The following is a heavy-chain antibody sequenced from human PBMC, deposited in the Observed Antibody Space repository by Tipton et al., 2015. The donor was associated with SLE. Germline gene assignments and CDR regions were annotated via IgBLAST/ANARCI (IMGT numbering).Heavy chain of an antibody. V-gene: IGHV3-53*01. CDR3: AQVASTEYFQH. D-gene: IGHD2-15*01. J-gene: IGHJ1*01. Sequence: QLVQSGGGLIQPGGSVRLSCAASGFTVSSNYMSWVRQPPGKGLEWVSVIYSGGSTYYADSVKGRFTMSRDTSKNTLYLQMNSLRGEDTAVYYCAQVASTEYFQHWGQGTLVTVSS. CDR2: IYSGGST. CDR1: GFTVSSNY.